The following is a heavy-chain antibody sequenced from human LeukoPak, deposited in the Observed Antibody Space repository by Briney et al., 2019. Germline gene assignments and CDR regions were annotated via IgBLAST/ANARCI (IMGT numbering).Heavy chain of an antibody. CDR2: IYYSGST. Sequence: PSETLSLTCTVSGGSISSSSYYWGWIRQPPGKGLEWIGSIYYSGSTYYNPSLKSRVTISVDTSKNQFSLKLSSVTAADTAVYYCARAQQQLVRSWFDPWGQGTLVTVSS. D-gene: IGHD6-13*01. J-gene: IGHJ5*02. CDR1: GGSISSSSYY. CDR3: ARAQQQLVRSWFDP. V-gene: IGHV4-39*07.